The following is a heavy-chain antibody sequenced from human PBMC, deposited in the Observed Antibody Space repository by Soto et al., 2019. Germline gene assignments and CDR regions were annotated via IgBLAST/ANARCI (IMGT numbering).Heavy chain of an antibody. V-gene: IGHV4-59*01. J-gene: IGHJ5*02. D-gene: IGHD2-15*01. CDR3: ARLSRPQIVSNWFDP. CDR2: IYYSGST. Sequence: TLSLTCTVSGGSISSYYWSWIRQPPGKGLEWIGYIYYSGSTNYNPSLKSRVTISVDTSKNQFSLKLSSVTAADTAVYYCARLSRPQIVSNWFDPWGQGTLVTVSS. CDR1: GGSISSYY.